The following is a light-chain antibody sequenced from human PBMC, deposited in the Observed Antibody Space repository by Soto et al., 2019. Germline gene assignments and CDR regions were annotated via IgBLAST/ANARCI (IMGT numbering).Light chain of an antibody. Sequence: EIVLTQSPATLSLSPGERATLSCRASQSVRNSLAWFQQRPGQAPRLLIYEASNRATGTPARFSGSGSGTEFALTISSLEREDFAVYYCQQRSSWPRTFGQGTKV. CDR2: EAS. J-gene: IGKJ1*01. CDR3: QQRSSWPRT. CDR1: QSVRNS. V-gene: IGKV3-11*01.